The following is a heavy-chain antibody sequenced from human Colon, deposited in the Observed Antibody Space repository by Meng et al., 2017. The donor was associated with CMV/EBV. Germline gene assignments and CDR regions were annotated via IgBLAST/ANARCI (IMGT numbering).Heavy chain of an antibody. CDR2: IRSDGSAT. CDR3: VRSSGWSLFDY. Sequence: QVQPMQSGAGVKEPGASVKVSCKTSGYTFSDYYMHWVRQAPGQGLEWMGWIRSDGSATNYAQKFRGRVTMTRDASVSTAYMELSGLTSDDTAVYFCVRSSGWSLFDYWGPGALVTVSS. D-gene: IGHD6-19*01. V-gene: IGHV1-2*02. J-gene: IGHJ4*02. CDR1: GYTFSDYY.